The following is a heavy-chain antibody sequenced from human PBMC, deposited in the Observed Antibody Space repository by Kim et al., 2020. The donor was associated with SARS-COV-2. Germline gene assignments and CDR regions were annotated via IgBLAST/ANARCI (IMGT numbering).Heavy chain of an antibody. Sequence: GGSLRLSCAASGFTFSNYYMQWVRQAPGKGLEWVAVIWFDGSNEVYADSVKGRFTISRDNSKNTVYLQMNSLRVEDTATYYCAKTSPIVPDYFDKWGKG. J-gene: IGHJ4*02. CDR2: IWFDGSNE. V-gene: IGHV3-33*06. D-gene: IGHD3-16*02. CDR3: AKTSPIVPDYFDK. CDR1: GFTFSNYY.